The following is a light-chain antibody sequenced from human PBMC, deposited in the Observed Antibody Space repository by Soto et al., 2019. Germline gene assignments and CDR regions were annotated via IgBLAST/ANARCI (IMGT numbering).Light chain of an antibody. CDR1: QSISSSY. J-gene: IGKJ4*01. V-gene: IGKV3-15*01. Sequence: EIVLTQSPGTLSLSPGERAALSCRASQSISSSYLGWYQQKPGQAPRLLIYGASTRATGIPARFSGSGSGTEFTLTISSLQSEDFAVYYCQQYNSWPPLTFGGGTKV. CDR3: QQYNSWPPLT. CDR2: GAS.